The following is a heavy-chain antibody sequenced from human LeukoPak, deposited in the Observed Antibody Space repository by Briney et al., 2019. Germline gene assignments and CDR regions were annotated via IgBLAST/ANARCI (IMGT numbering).Heavy chain of an antibody. CDR3: VGYYYDSSGYYYFDY. J-gene: IGHJ4*02. CDR2: IYYSGST. D-gene: IGHD3-22*01. Sequence: KPSETLSLTCTVSGGSISSSSYYWGWIRQPPGKGLEWIGSIYYSGSTYYNPSLKSRVTISVDTSKNQFSLKLSSVTAADTAVYYCVGYYYDSSGYYYFDYWGQGTLVTVSS. CDR1: GGSISSSSYY. V-gene: IGHV4-39*01.